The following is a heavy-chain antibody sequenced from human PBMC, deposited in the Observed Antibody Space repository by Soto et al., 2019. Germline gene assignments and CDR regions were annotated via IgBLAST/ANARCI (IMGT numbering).Heavy chain of an antibody. CDR3: ARDGGNDSSGYYRYWFEH. Sequence: PSETLSLTCTVSGGSISSYYWSWIRQPPGKGLERIGYIYYSGSTNYNPSLKSRVTISVDTSKNQFSLKLSSVTAAETAVYYCARDGGNDSSGYYRYWFEHWGQGTLVTV. J-gene: IGHJ5*02. CDR2: IYYSGST. D-gene: IGHD3-22*01. CDR1: GGSISSYY. V-gene: IGHV4-59*01.